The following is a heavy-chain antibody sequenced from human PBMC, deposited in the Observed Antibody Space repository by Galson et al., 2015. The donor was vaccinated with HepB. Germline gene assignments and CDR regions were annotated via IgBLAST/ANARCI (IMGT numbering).Heavy chain of an antibody. CDR3: ARDPVSGRIAVAHHDP. CDR2: ISYDGSNK. V-gene: IGHV3-30-3*01. D-gene: IGHD6-19*01. J-gene: IGHJ5*02. CDR1: GFTFSSYA. Sequence: SLRLSCAASGFTFSSYAMHWVRQAPGKGLEWVAVISYDGSNKYYADSVKGRFTISRDNSKNTLYLQMNSLRAEDTAVYYCARDPVSGRIAVAHHDPWGQGTLVTVSS.